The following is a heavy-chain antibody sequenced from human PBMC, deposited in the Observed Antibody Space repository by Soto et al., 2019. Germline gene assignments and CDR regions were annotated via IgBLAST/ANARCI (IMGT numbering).Heavy chain of an antibody. D-gene: IGHD2-2*01. CDR3: VKVLARGVGVPRFYFDS. CDR2: INADGTST. V-gene: IGHV3-74*01. Sequence: RLSCAASGFTFSNSLMRWVRQVSGKGLEWVSRINADGTSTSYADSVKGRFTISRDNAKNTLYLHVNSLRAEDTAVYYCVKVLARGVGVPRFYFDSWGQGALVTVS. CDR1: GFTFSNSL. J-gene: IGHJ4*02.